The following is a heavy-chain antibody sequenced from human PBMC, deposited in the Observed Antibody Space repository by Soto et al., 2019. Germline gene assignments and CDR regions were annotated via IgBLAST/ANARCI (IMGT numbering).Heavy chain of an antibody. CDR3: ARRWGFTFDY. J-gene: IGHJ4*02. D-gene: IGHD1-26*01. Sequence: SETLSLTCTVSGGSITSSSYYWGWIRQPPGKGLEWIGTIYYSGSTYYNPSLKSRVTISVDTSKNQFSLKLSSVTAADTAVYYCARRWGFTFDYWGQGTLVTVSS. V-gene: IGHV4-39*01. CDR2: IYYSGST. CDR1: GGSITSSSYY.